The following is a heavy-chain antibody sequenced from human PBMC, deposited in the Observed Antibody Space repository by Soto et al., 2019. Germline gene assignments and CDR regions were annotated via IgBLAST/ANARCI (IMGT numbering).Heavy chain of an antibody. CDR2: IKSKTEGGTT. V-gene: IGHV3-15*07. CDR3: TTAYCGGDCEAFYYYYYGMDV. D-gene: IGHD2-21*02. Sequence: GSLRLSCAASSFTFSNAWMNYVRQAPGKGKEWNGRIKSKTEGGTTDYDAPVKGRFTSSRDDSKNTLYLQMNSLKTEDTAVYYCTTAYCGGDCEAFYYYYYGMDVWGQGTTVTVSS. J-gene: IGHJ6*02. CDR1: SFTFSNAW.